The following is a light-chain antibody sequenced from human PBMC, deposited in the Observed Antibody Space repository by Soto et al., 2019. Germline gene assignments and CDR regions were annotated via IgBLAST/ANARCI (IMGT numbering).Light chain of an antibody. V-gene: IGLV2-14*01. Sequence: QSALTQPASVSGSPGQSITISCTGTRSDVGDYKYVSWYQQHPGEGPKLVIYEVSNRPSGVSFRFSGSKSGNTASLTISGLQAEDEAHYYCSSYTSSNTVIFGGGTKLTVL. CDR2: EVS. J-gene: IGLJ2*01. CDR1: RSDVGDYKY. CDR3: SSYTSSNTVI.